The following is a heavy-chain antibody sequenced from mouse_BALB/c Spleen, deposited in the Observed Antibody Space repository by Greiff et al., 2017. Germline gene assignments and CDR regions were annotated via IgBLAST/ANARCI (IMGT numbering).Heavy chain of an antibody. V-gene: IGHV5-4*02. CDR2: ISDGGSYT. J-gene: IGHJ4*01. CDR1: GFTFSDYY. D-gene: IGHD3-1*01. CDR3: ARRGLPGYAMDY. Sequence: DVKLVESGGGLVKPGGSLKLSCAASGFTFSDYYMYWVRQTPEKRLECVATISDGGSYTYYPDSVKGRFTISRDNAKNNLYLQMSSLKSEDTAMYYCARRGLPGYAMDYWGQGTSVTVSS.